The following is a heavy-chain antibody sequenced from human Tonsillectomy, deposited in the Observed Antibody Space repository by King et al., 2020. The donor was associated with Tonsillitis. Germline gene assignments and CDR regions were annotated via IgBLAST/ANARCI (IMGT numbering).Heavy chain of an antibody. V-gene: IGHV4-34*01. J-gene: IGHJ4*02. CDR3: ARRGAMITFGGVIVMNYFDY. CDR2: SNHSVST. Sequence: VQLQQWGAGLLKPSETLSLTCAVYGGSFSGDYWSWSRQPPGKGLEWIGESNHSVSTNYNPSLKSRVTISVETAKNHFSLKLSSVTAAETAVYYCARRGAMITFGGVIVMNYFDYWGQGTLVTVSS. D-gene: IGHD3-16*02. CDR1: GGSFSGDY.